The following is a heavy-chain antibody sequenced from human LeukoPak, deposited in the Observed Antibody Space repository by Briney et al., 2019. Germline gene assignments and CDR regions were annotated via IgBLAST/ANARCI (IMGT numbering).Heavy chain of an antibody. CDR3: ARDRMASSGWFDC. Sequence: GRSLRLSCAASGFTSSSYAMHWVRQSPGKRLEGLAGISYDGSNKYSAATVQCRFTISRDNSKTTLYLHMNSLRAQDTTGHCIARDRMASSGWFDCWGEGSLVTVHS. CDR1: GFTSSSYA. D-gene: IGHD6-19*01. V-gene: IGHV3-30-3*01. CDR2: ISYDGSNK. J-gene: IGHJ5*01.